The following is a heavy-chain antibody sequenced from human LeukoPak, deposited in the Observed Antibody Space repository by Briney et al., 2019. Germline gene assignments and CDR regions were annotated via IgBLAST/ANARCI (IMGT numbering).Heavy chain of an antibody. V-gene: IGHV4-4*09. Sequence: SECLSLAWTVAGASVGGVCWSWVRHPPREWRGWLGYIHTGGSTTFNASLRDALTFSINTSKNQLSLRLSYVTATDTAVYYCARRRGCWGEGDFDYWGQGTPVTVST. D-gene: IGHD3-16*01. CDR1: GASVGGVC. CDR2: IHTGGST. CDR3: ARRRGCWGEGDFDY. J-gene: IGHJ4*02.